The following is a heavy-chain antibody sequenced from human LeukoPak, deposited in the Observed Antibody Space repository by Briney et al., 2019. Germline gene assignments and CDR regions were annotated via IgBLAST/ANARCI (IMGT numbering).Heavy chain of an antibody. CDR2: ISWNSGSI. CDR1: GFTFDDYA. D-gene: IGHD3-22*01. Sequence: GGSLRLSCAASGFTFDDYAMHWVRQAPGKGLEWVSGISWNSGSIGYADSVKGRFTISRDNAKNSLYLQMNSLRAEDTALYYCAKDVSSGYYYADYWGQGTLVTVSS. CDR3: AKDVSSGYYYADY. V-gene: IGHV3-9*01. J-gene: IGHJ4*02.